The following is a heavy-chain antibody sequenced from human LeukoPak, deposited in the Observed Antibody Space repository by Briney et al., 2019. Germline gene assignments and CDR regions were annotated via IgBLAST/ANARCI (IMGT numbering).Heavy chain of an antibody. CDR1: GFTFSNYW. J-gene: IGHJ4*02. CDR2: INSDGSST. V-gene: IGHV3-74*01. CDR3: ARRGTYSTSCYDY. D-gene: IGHD6-13*01. Sequence: GGSLRLSCAASGFTFSNYWMHWVRQAPGKGLVWVARINSDGSSTNYADSVKGRFTISRGNAKNTLYLQMSSLRAEDTAVYYCARRGTYSTSCYDYWGQGTLVTVSS.